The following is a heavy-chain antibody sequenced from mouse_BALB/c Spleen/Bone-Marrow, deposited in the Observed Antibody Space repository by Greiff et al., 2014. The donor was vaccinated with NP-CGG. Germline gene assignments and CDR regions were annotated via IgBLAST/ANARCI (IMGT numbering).Heavy chain of an antibody. CDR2: ISDGGGYT. CDR1: GFTFSDYY. V-gene: IGHV5-4*02. D-gene: IGHD2-10*02. Sequence: EVQLQEPGGGLVKPGGSLKLSCAASGFTFSDYYMYWVRQTPEKRLEWVATISDGGGYTYYPDSVWGRFTISRDNAKNNLYLQMSSLKSEDTAMYYCARSGERYGAMDYWGQGTSVTVFS. CDR3: ARSGERYGAMDY. J-gene: IGHJ4*01.